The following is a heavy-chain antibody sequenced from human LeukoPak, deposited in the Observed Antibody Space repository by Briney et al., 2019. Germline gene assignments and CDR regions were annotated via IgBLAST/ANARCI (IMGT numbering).Heavy chain of an antibody. CDR1: GFTFSNYA. Sequence: QPWGSLRLSCATSGFTFSNYAMSWVRQAPGKGLEWVSTISGSGGTTYYADSVKGRFTISRDNSKNTLYLQMNSLRAEDTAVYYCAKTRPYYYDSSGYRGYYFDYWGQGTLVTVSS. D-gene: IGHD3-22*01. J-gene: IGHJ4*02. CDR3: AKTRPYYYDSSGYRGYYFDY. V-gene: IGHV3-23*01. CDR2: ISGSGGTT.